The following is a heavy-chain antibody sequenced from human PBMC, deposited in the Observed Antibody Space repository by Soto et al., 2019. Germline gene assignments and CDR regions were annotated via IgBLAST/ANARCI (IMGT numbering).Heavy chain of an antibody. V-gene: IGHV4-59*08. D-gene: IGHD1-26*01. Sequence: PSETLSLTCNVDSISTYYWNWIRQPPGKGLEWIGYIYYIGRTNYNPSLRSRVTISIDTSKNQFSLKVKSVTAADTAVYYCARLSGSYNDRYFDNWGQGTLVTVS. J-gene: IGHJ4*02. CDR2: IYYIGRT. CDR3: ARLSGSYNDRYFDN. CDR1: DSISTYY.